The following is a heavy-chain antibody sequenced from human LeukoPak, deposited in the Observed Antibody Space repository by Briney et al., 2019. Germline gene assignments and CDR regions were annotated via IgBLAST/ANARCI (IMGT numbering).Heavy chain of an antibody. CDR3: AKVGVVVPAAHYDY. Sequence: GGSLRLSCAASGFTFSSYAMSWVRQAPGRGLEWVSAISGSGGSTYYADSVKGRFTISRDNSKNTLYLQMNSLRAEDTAVYYCAKVGVVVPAAHYDYWGQGTLVTVSS. V-gene: IGHV3-23*01. CDR1: GFTFSSYA. J-gene: IGHJ4*02. CDR2: ISGSGGST. D-gene: IGHD2-2*01.